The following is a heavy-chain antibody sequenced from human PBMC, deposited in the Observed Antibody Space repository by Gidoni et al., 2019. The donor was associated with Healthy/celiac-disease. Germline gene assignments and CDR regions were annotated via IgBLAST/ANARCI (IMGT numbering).Heavy chain of an antibody. CDR3: AKTPRGYYDSSGYYSDYYYGMDV. Sequence: GFTFSSYAMSWVRQAPGKGLEWVSAMSGSGGSTYYADSVKGRFTISRDNSKNTLYLQMNSLRAEDTAVYYCAKTPRGYYDSSGYYSDYYYGMDVWGQGTTVTVSS. D-gene: IGHD3-22*01. CDR2: MSGSGGST. J-gene: IGHJ6*02. V-gene: IGHV3-23*01. CDR1: GFTFSSYA.